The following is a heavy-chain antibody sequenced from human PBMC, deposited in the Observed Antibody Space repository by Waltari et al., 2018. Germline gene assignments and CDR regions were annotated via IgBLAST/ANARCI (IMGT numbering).Heavy chain of an antibody. J-gene: IGHJ3*02. V-gene: IGHV1-46*01. Sequence: QVQLVQSGAEVKKPGASVKVSCKASGYTFTSYYMHWVRQAPGQGLEWMGIINPSGGSTSYEKKFQGRVTMTRDTATSTVYMELSSLRSEDTAVYYCARVAGYSSSSNAFDIWGQGTMVTVSP. D-gene: IGHD6-13*01. CDR2: INPSGGST. CDR1: GYTFTSYY. CDR3: ARVAGYSSSSNAFDI.